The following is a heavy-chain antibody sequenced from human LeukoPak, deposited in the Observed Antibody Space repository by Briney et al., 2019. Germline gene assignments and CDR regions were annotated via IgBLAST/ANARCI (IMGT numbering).Heavy chain of an antibody. Sequence: ASVKVSCKTSGYSFTSYGISWVRQAPGQGLEWMGWISAYNGNTNYAQKLQGRVTMTTDTSTSTAYMELRSLKSDDTAVYYCASLKNYYDSSGYLVTDAFDIWGQGTMVTVSS. J-gene: IGHJ3*02. CDR3: ASLKNYYDSSGYLVTDAFDI. V-gene: IGHV1-18*01. CDR1: GYSFTSYG. CDR2: ISAYNGNT. D-gene: IGHD3-22*01.